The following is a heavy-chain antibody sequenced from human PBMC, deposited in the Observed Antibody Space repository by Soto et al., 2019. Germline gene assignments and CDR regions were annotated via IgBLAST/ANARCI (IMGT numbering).Heavy chain of an antibody. V-gene: IGHV4-59*08. Sequence: SATLSLTCTVSGGSISSYYWSWIRQPPGKGLEWIGYIYYSGSTNYNPSLKSRVTISVDTSKNQFSLKLSSVTAADTAVYYCAGGYSGYDYYNDYWGQGTLVTVSS. CDR2: IYYSGST. D-gene: IGHD5-12*01. CDR3: AGGYSGYDYYNDY. J-gene: IGHJ4*02. CDR1: GGSISSYY.